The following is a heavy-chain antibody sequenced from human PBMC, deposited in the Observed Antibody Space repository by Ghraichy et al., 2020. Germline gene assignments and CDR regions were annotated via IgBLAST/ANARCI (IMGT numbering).Heavy chain of an antibody. CDR2: IYYSGST. V-gene: IGHV4-59*01. D-gene: IGHD5-24*01. CDR1: GGSISSYY. J-gene: IGHJ3*02. Sequence: SETLSLTCTVSGGSISSYYWSWIRQPPGKGLEWIGYIYYSGSTNYNPSLKSRVTISVDTSKNQFSLKLSSVTAADTAVYYCASFGEMAGGGDAFDIWGQGTMVTVSS. CDR3: ASFGEMAGGGDAFDI.